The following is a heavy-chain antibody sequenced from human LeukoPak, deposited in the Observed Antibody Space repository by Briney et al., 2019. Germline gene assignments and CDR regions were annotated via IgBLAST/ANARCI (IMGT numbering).Heavy chain of an antibody. CDR3: ARDMRQWLANNWLDP. D-gene: IGHD6-19*01. Sequence: PGRSLRLSCAASGFTFSSYAMHWVRQAPGKGLEWVAVISYDGSNKYYADSVKGRFTISRDNSKNTLYLQMNSLRAEDTAVYYCARDMRQWLANNWLDPWGQGTLVTVSS. V-gene: IGHV3-30-3*01. CDR1: GFTFSSYA. J-gene: IGHJ5*02. CDR2: ISYDGSNK.